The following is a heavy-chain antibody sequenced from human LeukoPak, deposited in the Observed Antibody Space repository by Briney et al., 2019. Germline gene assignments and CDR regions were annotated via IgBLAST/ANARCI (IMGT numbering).Heavy chain of an antibody. CDR1: GGSISSYY. CDR2: IYYSGST. Sequence: SETLSLTCTVSGGSISSYYWSWIRQPPGKGLEWIGYIYYSGSTNYNPSLKSRVTISVDTSKNQFSLKLSSVTAADTAVYYCARGGVYVWGSYRYPFDYWGQGTLVTVSS. J-gene: IGHJ4*02. D-gene: IGHD3-16*02. V-gene: IGHV4-59*12. CDR3: ARGGVYVWGSYRYPFDY.